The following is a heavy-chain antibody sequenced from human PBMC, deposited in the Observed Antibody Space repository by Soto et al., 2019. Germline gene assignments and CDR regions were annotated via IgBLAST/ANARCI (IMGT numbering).Heavy chain of an antibody. Sequence: PSETLSLTCTVSGGSISSSSYYWGWIRQPPGKGLEWIGSIYYSGSTYYNPSLKSRVTISVDTSKNQFSLKLSSVTAADTAVYYCARHRINGSGSYYSIYYYYYYMDVWGKGTTVTVSS. CDR3: ARHRINGSGSYYSIYYYYYYMDV. D-gene: IGHD3-10*01. CDR2: IYYSGST. J-gene: IGHJ6*03. CDR1: GGSISSSSYY. V-gene: IGHV4-39*01.